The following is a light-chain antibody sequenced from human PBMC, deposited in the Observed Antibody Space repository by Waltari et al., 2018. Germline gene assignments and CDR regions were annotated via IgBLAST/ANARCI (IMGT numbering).Light chain of an antibody. Sequence: QSALTQPASVSGSPGQSITISCTGTSSDVGFYNLVSWYQQHPGKAPELVVYEVISRPSGVSNRFSGSKSRNTASLTISGLQAEDEADYYCCSYAGRNIWVFGGGTKLTVL. CDR3: CSYAGRNIWV. V-gene: IGLV2-23*02. CDR1: SSDVGFYNL. CDR2: EVI. J-gene: IGLJ3*02.